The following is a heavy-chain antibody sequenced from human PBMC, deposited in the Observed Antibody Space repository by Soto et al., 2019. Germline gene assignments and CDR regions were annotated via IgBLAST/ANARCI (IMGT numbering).Heavy chain of an antibody. V-gene: IGHV4-59*01. J-gene: IGHJ4*02. CDR1: STSISSYY. CDR3: ARDNGYSYGYTLDH. CDR2: IYYSGST. Sequence: SETLSLTCTVPSTSISSYYWSWIRQPPGKGLEWIGYIYYSGSTNYNPSLKSRVTISVYTSKNQFSLKLSSVTAADTAVYYCARDNGYSYGYTLDHWGQGTLVTVS. D-gene: IGHD5-18*01.